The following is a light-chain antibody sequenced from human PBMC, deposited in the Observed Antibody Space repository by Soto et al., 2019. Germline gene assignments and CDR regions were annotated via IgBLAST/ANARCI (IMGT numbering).Light chain of an antibody. J-gene: IGKJ1*01. CDR3: RQYGSSRA. V-gene: IGKV3-20*01. CDR2: GAS. Sequence: EIVLTQSPGTLSLSPGERATLSCRASQSVSSSYLAWYQQKPGQAPRLLIYGASSRATGIPDRFRGSGSGTDFTLTISRLEPEDSAVYYCRQYGSSRAFGQGTKVEIK. CDR1: QSVSSSY.